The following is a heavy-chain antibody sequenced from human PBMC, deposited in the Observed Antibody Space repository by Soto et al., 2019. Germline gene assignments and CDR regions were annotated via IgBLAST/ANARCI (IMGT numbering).Heavy chain of an antibody. CDR1: GGSISSYY. D-gene: IGHD3-10*01. J-gene: IGHJ3*02. V-gene: IGHV4-59*01. Sequence: SETLSLTCTVSGGSISSYYWSWIRQPPGKGLEWIGYIYYTGTTNYNPSLKSRVTISVDTSKNQFSLKLSSVTAADTAVYYCARGGWDYYGSGSYHHDAFDIWGQGTMVTVSS. CDR2: IYYTGTT. CDR3: ARGGWDYYGSGSYHHDAFDI.